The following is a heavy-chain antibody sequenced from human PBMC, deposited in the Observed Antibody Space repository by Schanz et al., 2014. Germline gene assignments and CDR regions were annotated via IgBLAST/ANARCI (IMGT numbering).Heavy chain of an antibody. CDR3: ARGGRYCSGGGCHYPYNYYGMDV. Sequence: VQLQQWGAGRLRPAETLSLTCAVYGGSVSGYFWTWIRQSPRKGLVWIGEINYSGSAHYNPSLTSRLTISMDASKSQLSLKMKSVSAADTAVYYCARGGRYCSGGGCHYPYNYYGMDVWGQGTTXTVSS. CDR1: GGSVSGYF. CDR2: INYSGSA. V-gene: IGHV4-34*01. J-gene: IGHJ6*02. D-gene: IGHD2-15*01.